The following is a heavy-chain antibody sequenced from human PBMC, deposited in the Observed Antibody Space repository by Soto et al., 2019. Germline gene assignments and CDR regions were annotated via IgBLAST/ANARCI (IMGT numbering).Heavy chain of an antibody. Sequence: GGSLRLSCTASGFTFGDYAMSWFRQAPGKGLEWVGFIRSKAYGGTTEYAASVKGRFTISRDDSKSIAYLQMNSLKTEDTAVYYCTQGVDILTGYPSFDYWGQGTLVTVSS. D-gene: IGHD3-9*01. CDR1: GFTFGDYA. J-gene: IGHJ4*02. CDR2: IRSKAYGGTT. CDR3: TQGVDILTGYPSFDY. V-gene: IGHV3-49*03.